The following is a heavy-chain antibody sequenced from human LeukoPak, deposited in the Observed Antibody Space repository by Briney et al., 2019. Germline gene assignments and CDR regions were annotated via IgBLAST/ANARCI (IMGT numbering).Heavy chain of an antibody. CDR3: ATSSGGYNAFDI. CDR1: GYTFTSYY. CDR2: INPSGGST. J-gene: IGHJ3*02. D-gene: IGHD5-24*01. Sequence: ASVNVSCKASGYTFTSYYMHWVRQAPGQGLEWMGIINPSGGSTSYAQKFQGRVTMTRDTSTSTVYMELSSLRSEDTAVYYCATSSGGYNAFDIWGQGTMVTVSS. V-gene: IGHV1-46*01.